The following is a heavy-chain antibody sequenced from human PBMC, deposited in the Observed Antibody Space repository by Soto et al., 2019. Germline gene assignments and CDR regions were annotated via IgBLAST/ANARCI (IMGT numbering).Heavy chain of an antibody. D-gene: IGHD6-13*01. J-gene: IGHJ5*02. CDR1: GGSISSSSYY. CDR3: ARPQQLGEFDP. Sequence: QLQLQESGPGLVKPSETLSLTCTVSGGSISSSSYYWGWIRQPPGKGLEWIGSIYYSGSTYYNPSLKSRVTISVDTSKNQFSLKLSSVTAADTAVYYCARPQQLGEFDPWGRGTLVTVSS. CDR2: IYYSGST. V-gene: IGHV4-39*01.